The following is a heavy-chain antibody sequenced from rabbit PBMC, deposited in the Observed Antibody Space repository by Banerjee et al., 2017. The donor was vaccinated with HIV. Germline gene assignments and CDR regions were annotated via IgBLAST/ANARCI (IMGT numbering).Heavy chain of an antibody. CDR2: ISGGGNT. J-gene: IGHJ4*01. V-gene: IGHV1S45*01. Sequence: QEQLEESGGDLVKPEGSLTLTCTASGIDFSSNAMCWVRQAPGKGPEWIACISGGGNTYYASWAKGRFTISKSSSTTVTLQMTSLTAADTATYFCARDGYSDSDALNLWGQGTLVTVS. CDR1: GIDFSSNA. CDR3: ARDGYSDSDALNL. D-gene: IGHD4-2*01.